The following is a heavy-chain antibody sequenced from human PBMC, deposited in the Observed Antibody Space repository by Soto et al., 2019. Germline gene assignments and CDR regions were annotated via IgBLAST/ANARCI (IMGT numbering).Heavy chain of an antibody. D-gene: IGHD2-2*01. Sequence: GLDLEWLALIFWDDDKRYSPSLKSRLTITKDTSKNQVVLTMTIMDPVDTATYYCAHLLGGCSSTTCSPLRFDYWGQGTLVTVSS. J-gene: IGHJ4*02. CDR2: IFWDDDK. V-gene: IGHV2-5*02. CDR3: AHLLGGCSSTTCSPLRFDY.